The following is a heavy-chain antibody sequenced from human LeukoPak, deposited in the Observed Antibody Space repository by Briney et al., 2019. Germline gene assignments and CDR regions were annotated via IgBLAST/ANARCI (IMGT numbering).Heavy chain of an antibody. CDR2: ISSSSSCI. Sequence: GGSLRLSCAASGFTFSSYSMNWVRQAPGKGLEWVSSISSSSSCIYYADSVKGRFTISRDNAKNSLYLQMNSLRAEDTAVYYCARGMGPYDYVWGSYRFDYWGQGTLVTVSS. CDR1: GFTFSSYS. V-gene: IGHV3-21*01. CDR3: ARGMGPYDYVWGSYRFDY. D-gene: IGHD3-16*02. J-gene: IGHJ4*02.